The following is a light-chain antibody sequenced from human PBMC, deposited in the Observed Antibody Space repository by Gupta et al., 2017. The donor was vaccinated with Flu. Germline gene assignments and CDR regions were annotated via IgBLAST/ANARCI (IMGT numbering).Light chain of an antibody. Sequence: PGERATLSCRASQSVSSYLAWYQQKPGQAPRLLIYDASNRATGIPARFSGSGSGTDFTLTISSLEPEDFAVYYCQQRSNWPGTFGQGTKVEIK. V-gene: IGKV3-11*01. CDR2: DAS. CDR1: QSVSSY. J-gene: IGKJ1*01. CDR3: QQRSNWPGT.